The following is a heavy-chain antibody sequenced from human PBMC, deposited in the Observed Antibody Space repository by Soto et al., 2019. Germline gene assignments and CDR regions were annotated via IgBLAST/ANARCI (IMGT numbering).Heavy chain of an antibody. J-gene: IGHJ6*02. D-gene: IGHD2-15*01. CDR2: IIPIFGTT. Sequence: QVQLVQSGAEVKKPGSSVKVSCKASGGTFSSYVINWVRQAPGEGLEWMGGIIPIFGTTNYAQKFQGRAPIPADASPRTAYLHLRGLRSEDTAVYYCARGGVVVDLRVKYDYGLDSWGQGTAVTVSS. CDR3: ARGGVVVDLRVKYDYGLDS. CDR1: GGTFSSYV. V-gene: IGHV1-69*12.